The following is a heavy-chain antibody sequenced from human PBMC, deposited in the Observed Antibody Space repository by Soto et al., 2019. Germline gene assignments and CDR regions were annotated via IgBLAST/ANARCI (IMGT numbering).Heavy chain of an antibody. Sequence: GESLKISCKGSGYSFTSYWIGWVRQMPGKGLEWIGIIYPGDSDTRYSPSFQGQVTISADKSISTAYLQWSSLKASYTAMYYCASSYSSSSGAIDIWGQGTMVTVSS. CDR2: IYPGDSDT. J-gene: IGHJ3*02. CDR1: GYSFTSYW. V-gene: IGHV5-51*01. D-gene: IGHD6-6*01. CDR3: ASSYSSSSGAIDI.